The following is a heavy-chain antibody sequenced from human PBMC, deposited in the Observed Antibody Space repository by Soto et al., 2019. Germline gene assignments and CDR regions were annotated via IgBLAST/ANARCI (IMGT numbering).Heavy chain of an antibody. Sequence: SETLSLTCTVSGGSISSYYWSWIRQPPGKGLEWIGYIYYSGSTNYNPSLKSRVTISVDTSKNQFSLKPSSVTAADTAVYYCARNDRGYYYYYMDVWGKGTTVTVSS. V-gene: IGHV4-59*08. CDR2: IYYSGST. CDR3: ARNDRGYYYYYMDV. J-gene: IGHJ6*03. CDR1: GGSISSYY.